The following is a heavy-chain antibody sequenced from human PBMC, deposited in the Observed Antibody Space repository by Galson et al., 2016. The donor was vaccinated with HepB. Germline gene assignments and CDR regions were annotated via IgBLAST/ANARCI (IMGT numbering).Heavy chain of an antibody. CDR3: ASAYDIQWSHSFDL. Sequence: QSGAEVKKPGESLRISCKASGGTFDSYGFHWVRQAPGQGLEWMGGIIPRLGTPHYAQKFQGKITITADESTSTAFMELSSLRSEDTALYFCASAYDIQWSHSFDLWGQGTMVAVSS. CDR1: GGTFDSYG. D-gene: IGHD4-23*01. J-gene: IGHJ3*01. CDR2: IIPRLGTP. V-gene: IGHV1-69*01.